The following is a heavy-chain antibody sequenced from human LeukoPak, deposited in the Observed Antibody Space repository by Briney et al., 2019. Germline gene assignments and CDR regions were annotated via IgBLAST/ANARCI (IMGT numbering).Heavy chain of an antibody. Sequence: SQTLSLTCAVSGGSVSSGGFSWRWIRQPPGKGLECIGSISHTGSTYYNPSLKSRVTISVDSSKNQFSLKLSSVTAADTAVYYCAREGYFYGMDVWGQGTTVTVSS. J-gene: IGHJ6*02. CDR1: GGSVSSGGFS. CDR3: AREGYFYGMDV. V-gene: IGHV4-30-2*01. D-gene: IGHD2/OR15-2a*01. CDR2: ISHTGST.